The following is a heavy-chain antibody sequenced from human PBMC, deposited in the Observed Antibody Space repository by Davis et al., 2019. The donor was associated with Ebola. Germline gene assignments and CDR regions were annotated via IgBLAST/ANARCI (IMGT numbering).Heavy chain of an antibody. CDR1: GYTFTNYY. J-gene: IGHJ6*02. Sequence: AASVTVSCKAFGYTFTNYYLHWVRQAPGQGLEWMGVINPSDGYTNYAQKFQGRVTITRDTSTSTVYMEVRRLRSEDTAVYYCARDGPDYYGLDVWGQGTAVTVSS. CDR3: ARDGPDYYGLDV. CDR2: INPSDGYT. V-gene: IGHV1-46*01.